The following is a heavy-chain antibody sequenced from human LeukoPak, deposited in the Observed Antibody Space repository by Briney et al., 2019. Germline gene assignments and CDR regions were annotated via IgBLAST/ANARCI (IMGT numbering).Heavy chain of an antibody. V-gene: IGHV3-48*01. CDR1: GFTFSSYW. J-gene: IGHJ4*02. Sequence: GGSLRLSCAASGFTFSSYWMHWVRQAPGKGLEWVSYISSDSGAIYYADSVKGRFTISRDNAQKSLYLQMNSLRAEDTAVYYCARELAYWGQGALVTVSS. CDR3: ARELAY. CDR2: ISSDSGAI.